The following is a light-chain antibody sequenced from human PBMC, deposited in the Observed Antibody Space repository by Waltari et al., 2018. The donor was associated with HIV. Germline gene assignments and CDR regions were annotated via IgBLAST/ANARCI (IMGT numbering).Light chain of an antibody. Sequence: YELTQPSSVSVSPGQTARITCSGDVLAKKHARWCQKKSGQAPMVVIYKDTERPSQTPDRFSGSSSGTTVTVTINEAQVEDEADYYCYSATDDYWVVFGGGTQLTVL. CDR2: KDT. J-gene: IGLJ3*02. V-gene: IGLV3-27*01. CDR1: VLAKKH. CDR3: YSATDDYWVV.